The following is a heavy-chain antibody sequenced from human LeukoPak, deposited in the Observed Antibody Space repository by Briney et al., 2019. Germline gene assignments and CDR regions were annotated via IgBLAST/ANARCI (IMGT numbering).Heavy chain of an antibody. V-gene: IGHV3-30*18. CDR3: AKDPTPLVYYDYVWGSYGFDY. CDR2: ISYDGSNK. Sequence: GESLKISCAASGFTFSSYGMHWVRQAPGKGLEWVAVISYDGSNKYYADSVKGRFTISRDNSKNTLYLQMNSLRAEDTAVYYCAKDPTPLVYYDYVWGSYGFDYWGQGTLVTVSS. CDR1: GFTFSSYG. D-gene: IGHD3-16*01. J-gene: IGHJ4*02.